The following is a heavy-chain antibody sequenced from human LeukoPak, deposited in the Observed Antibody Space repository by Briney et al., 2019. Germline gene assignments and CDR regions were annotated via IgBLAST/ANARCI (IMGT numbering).Heavy chain of an antibody. CDR2: INPNSGGT. Sequence: ASVKVSCKASGYTFTGYYMHWVRQAPGQGLEWMGWINPNSGGTNYAQKFQGRVTMTRDTSISTAYMELSRLRSDDTAVYYCARGGLLWFGELLPPFDYWAQGTLVTVSS. J-gene: IGHJ4*02. D-gene: IGHD3-10*01. V-gene: IGHV1-2*02. CDR1: GYTFTGYY. CDR3: ARGGLLWFGELLPPFDY.